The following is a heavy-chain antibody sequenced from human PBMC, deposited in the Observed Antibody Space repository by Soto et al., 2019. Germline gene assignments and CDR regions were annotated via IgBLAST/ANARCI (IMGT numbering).Heavy chain of an antibody. V-gene: IGHV3-9*01. CDR3: AKECCSVGSCFINRFVP. CDR2: ISWNSGSI. D-gene: IGHD2-15*01. J-gene: IGHJ5*02. Sequence: EVQLVESGGGLVQPGRSLRLSCAASGFTFGDYAMHWVRQAPGKGLEWVSGISWNSGSIGYADSVKGRFTISRDNAKNSLYLQMNSLRAEYTALYYCAKECCSVGSCFINRFVPWGQGTLVTVSS. CDR1: GFTFGDYA.